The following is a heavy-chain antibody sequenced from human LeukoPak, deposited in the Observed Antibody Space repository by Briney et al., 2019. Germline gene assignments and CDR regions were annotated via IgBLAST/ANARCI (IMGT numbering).Heavy chain of an antibody. J-gene: IGHJ4*02. D-gene: IGHD6-19*01. CDR3: ARRGPVGGGWGFDY. CDR1: GYTFTSYG. Sequence: GASVKVSCKSSGYTFTSYGIIWVRQAPGQGLEWMGWISGYYGNTDSAQNLQGRVTMTRDTSTSTAYMELRSLTSDDTAVYYCARRGPVGGGWGFDYWGQGTLVTVSS. CDR2: ISGYYGNT. V-gene: IGHV1-18*01.